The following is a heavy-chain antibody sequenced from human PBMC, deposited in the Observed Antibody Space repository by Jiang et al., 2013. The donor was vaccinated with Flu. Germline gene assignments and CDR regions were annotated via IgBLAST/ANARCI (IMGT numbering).Heavy chain of an antibody. V-gene: IGHV3-30-3*01. D-gene: IGHD1-26*01. CDR1: SYA. CDR3: ARTIGVGATEDAFDI. CDR2: ISYDGSNK. J-gene: IGHJ3*02. Sequence: SYAMHWVRQAPGKGLEWVAVISYDGSNKYYADSVKGRFTISRDNSKNTLYLQMNSLRAEDTAVYYCARTIGVGATEDAFDIWGQGTMVTVSS.